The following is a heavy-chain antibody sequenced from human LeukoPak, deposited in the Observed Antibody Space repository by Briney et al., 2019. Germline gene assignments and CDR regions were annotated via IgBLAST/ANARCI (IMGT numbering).Heavy chain of an antibody. V-gene: IGHV6-1*01. CDR1: GNSFSSNSAA. Sequence: SQTLSLTCAISGNSFSSNSAAWNWIRQSPSRGLEWLGRTYYRSKWYNDYAVSVKSRITINPDTSKNQFSLQLNSVTPEDTAVYYCARGPRGSYSYYYGMDVWGQGTTVTVSS. CDR3: ARGPRGSYSYYYGMDV. J-gene: IGHJ6*02. CDR2: TYYRSKWYN. D-gene: IGHD1-26*01.